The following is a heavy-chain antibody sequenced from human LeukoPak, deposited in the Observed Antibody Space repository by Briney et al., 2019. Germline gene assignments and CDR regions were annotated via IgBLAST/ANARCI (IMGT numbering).Heavy chain of an antibody. Sequence: SETLSLTCTVSGGSISSYYWSWIRQPPGKGLEWIGYIYYRGSTNYNPSLKSRVTISVDTSKNQFSLKLSSVTAADTAVYYCARDLGLYSSSAAGMDVWGQGTTVTVSS. V-gene: IGHV4-59*01. J-gene: IGHJ6*02. CDR2: IYYRGST. CDR1: GGSISSYY. D-gene: IGHD6-13*01. CDR3: ARDLGLYSSSAAGMDV.